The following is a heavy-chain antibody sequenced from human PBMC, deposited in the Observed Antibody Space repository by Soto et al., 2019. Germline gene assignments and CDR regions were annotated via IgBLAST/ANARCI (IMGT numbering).Heavy chain of an antibody. V-gene: IGHV3-30-3*01. D-gene: IGHD3-16*02. CDR3: ARWSRSYYFDY. CDR1: GFTFSSYA. Sequence: GGSLRLSCAASGFTFSSYAMHWVRQAPGKGLEWEAVISYDGSNKYYADSVKGRFTISRDNSKNTLYLQMNSLRAEDTAVYYCARWSRSYYFDYWGQGTLVTVSS. J-gene: IGHJ4*02. CDR2: ISYDGSNK.